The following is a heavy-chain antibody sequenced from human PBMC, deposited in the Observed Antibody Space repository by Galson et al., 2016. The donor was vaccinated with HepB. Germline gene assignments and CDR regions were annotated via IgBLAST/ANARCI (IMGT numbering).Heavy chain of an antibody. V-gene: IGHV3-30*18. J-gene: IGHJ2*01. CDR3: AKQAEPAAMGYWEPYWYFDL. CDR1: GFTASNNY. D-gene: IGHD2-2*01. Sequence: SLRLSCAASGFTASNNYMSWVRQAPGKGLEWVSVISYDGSDTYYADSVKGRFTISRDNSNNTLYLQVNSLRAEDTAVYYCAKQAEPAAMGYWEPYWYFDLWGRGTLVTVSS. CDR2: ISYDGSDT.